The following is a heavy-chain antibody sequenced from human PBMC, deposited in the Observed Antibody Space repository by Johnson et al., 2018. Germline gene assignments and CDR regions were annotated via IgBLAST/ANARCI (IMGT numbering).Heavy chain of an antibody. Sequence: VQLLESGGGVVQPGRSLRLSCAASGFTFSSYGMHWVRQAPGKGLEWVAVISYDGSNKYYADSVKGRFTISRDNSKNTLYLQMNSLRAEETAVYYCAKDPFGRSHDAFDIWGQGTMVTVSS. D-gene: IGHD3-10*01. CDR1: GFTFSSYG. V-gene: IGHV3-30*18. CDR3: AKDPFGRSHDAFDI. J-gene: IGHJ3*02. CDR2: ISYDGSNK.